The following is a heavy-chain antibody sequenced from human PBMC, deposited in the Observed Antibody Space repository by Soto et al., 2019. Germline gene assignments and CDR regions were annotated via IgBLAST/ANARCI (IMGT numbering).Heavy chain of an antibody. V-gene: IGHV3-23*01. J-gene: IGHJ2*01. CDR1: GFTFSSYA. Sequence: VQLLESGGGLVQPGGSLRLSCAASGFTFSSYAMSWVRQAPGKGLEWVSAISGSGGSTYYADSVKGRFTISRDNSKNTLYLQMNSLRAEDTAVYYCAKDQDLTTVTHYWYFDLWGRGTLVTVSS. CDR3: AKDQDLTTVTHYWYFDL. CDR2: ISGSGGST. D-gene: IGHD4-17*01.